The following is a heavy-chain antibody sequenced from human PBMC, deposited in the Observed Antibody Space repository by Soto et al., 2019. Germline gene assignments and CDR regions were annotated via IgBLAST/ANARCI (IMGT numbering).Heavy chain of an antibody. V-gene: IGHV3-33*01. J-gene: IGHJ6*02. D-gene: IGHD3-9*01. CDR1: GFTFSDYG. Sequence: HPGGSLRLSCAASGFTFSDYGMHWVRQAPGMGLEWVAIIYYDGSNKYYEDSVKGRFTISRDESKSTLYLQMNSLRAEDTALYFCARDQQTGYPPSFGMDVWGQGTTVTVYS. CDR3: ARDQQTGYPPSFGMDV. CDR2: IYYDGSNK.